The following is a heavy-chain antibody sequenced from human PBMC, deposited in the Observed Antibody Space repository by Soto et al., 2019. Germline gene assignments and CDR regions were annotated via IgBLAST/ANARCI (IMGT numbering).Heavy chain of an antibody. V-gene: IGHV4-31*03. CDR3: ASSAAVRRVTTYGMAV. D-gene: IGHD3-10*01. CDR2: IYYSGST. Sequence: SETLSLTCTVSGGSISSGGYYWSWIRQHPGKGLEWIGYIYYSGSTYYNPSLKSRVTISVDTSKNQFSLKLSSVTAADTAVYYCASSAAVRRVTTYGMAVWGQGTTVTVSS. J-gene: IGHJ6*02. CDR1: GGSISSGGYY.